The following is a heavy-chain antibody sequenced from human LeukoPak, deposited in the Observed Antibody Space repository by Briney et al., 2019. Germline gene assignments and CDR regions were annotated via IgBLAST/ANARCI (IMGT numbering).Heavy chain of an antibody. CDR2: IGPSNNYT. CDR3: ARDSYYGGHYAFFEH. J-gene: IGHJ4*02. CDR1: GYTFTNFR. D-gene: IGHD3-10*01. V-gene: IGHV1-18*01. Sequence: GASVKVSCKTSGYTFTNFRIHWVRQTPGQGFEWMGWIGPSNNYTEYEQKLQGRLTLTTDTSTTTAHMELRSLTFDDTALYYCARDSYYGGHYAFFEHWGQGTLVTVSS.